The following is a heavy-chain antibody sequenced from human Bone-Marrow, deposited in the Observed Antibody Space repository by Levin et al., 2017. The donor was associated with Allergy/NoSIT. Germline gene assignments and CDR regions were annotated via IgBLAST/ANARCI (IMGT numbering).Heavy chain of an antibody. Sequence: GGSLRLSCAASAFTFSDYYMNWIRQAPGKGLEWLSYISASSTSIYYADSVKGRLTVSRDNSKKSLYLQMNSLRVEDTAVYYCVRDRSQGGRAFDIWGQGTTVTVSS. CDR1: AFTFSDYY. V-gene: IGHV3-11*01. D-gene: IGHD2-15*01. CDR2: ISASSTSI. J-gene: IGHJ3*02. CDR3: VRDRSQGGRAFDI.